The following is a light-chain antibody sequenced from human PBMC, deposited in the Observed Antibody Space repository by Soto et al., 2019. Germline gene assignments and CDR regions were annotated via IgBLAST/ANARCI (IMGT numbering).Light chain of an antibody. V-gene: IGKV3-15*01. J-gene: IGKJ3*01. Sequence: EIMMPQSPVTLSVSPGERATLSCRASQSVNSNLAWYQQKPGQAPRLLIYGASTRATGIPARFSGSGSGTDFTLTISGLEPDDFALYFCQQRADWPITFGPGTKVDIK. CDR3: QQRADWPIT. CDR2: GAS. CDR1: QSVNSN.